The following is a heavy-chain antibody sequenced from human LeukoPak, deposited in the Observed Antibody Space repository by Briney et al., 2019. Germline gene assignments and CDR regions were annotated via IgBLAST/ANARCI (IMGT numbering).Heavy chain of an antibody. CDR3: ARWYGGPFDY. CDR1: GGSISSYY. J-gene: IGHJ4*02. CDR2: ISYSGST. Sequence: SETLSLTCTVSGGSISSYYWSWIRQPPGKGLEWIGYISYSGSTFYNPSLKSRVSISIDTSKNQFSLKLTSVTAADTAVYYCARWYGGPFDYWGQGTLVTVSS. D-gene: IGHD4-23*01. V-gene: IGHV4-59*12.